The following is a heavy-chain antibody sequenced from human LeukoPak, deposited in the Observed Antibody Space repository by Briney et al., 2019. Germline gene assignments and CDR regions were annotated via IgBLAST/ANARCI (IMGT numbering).Heavy chain of an antibody. CDR3: ATGGTRGAYYGMDV. J-gene: IGHJ6*02. D-gene: IGHD7-27*01. Sequence: SVKVSCKASGYTFTSYGISWVRQAPGQGLEWMGRIIPILGIANYAQKFQGRVTITADKSTSTAYMELSSLRSEDTAVYYCATGGTRGAYYGMDVWGQGTTVTVSS. CDR1: GYTFTSYG. V-gene: IGHV1-69*04. CDR2: IIPILGIA.